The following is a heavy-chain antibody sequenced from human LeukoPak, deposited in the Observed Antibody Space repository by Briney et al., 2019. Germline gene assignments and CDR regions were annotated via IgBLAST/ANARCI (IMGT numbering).Heavy chain of an antibody. D-gene: IGHD3-22*01. V-gene: IGHV3-9*01. CDR3: AKDKQGGDYYDSSGSFDY. Sequence: GGSLRLSCAASGNYWMHWVRQAPGKGLEWVSGISWSSGSIGYADSVKGRFTISRDNAKNSLYLQMNSLRAEDTALYYCAKDKQGGDYYDSSGSFDYWGQGTLVTVSS. J-gene: IGHJ4*02. CDR1: GNYW. CDR2: ISWSSGSI.